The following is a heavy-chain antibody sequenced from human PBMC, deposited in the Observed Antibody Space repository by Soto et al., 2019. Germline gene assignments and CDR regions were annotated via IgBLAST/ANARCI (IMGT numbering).Heavy chain of an antibody. D-gene: IGHD3-16*02. CDR1: GGTFSSYT. J-gene: IGHJ6*03. V-gene: IGHV1-69*02. Sequence: SVKVSCKASGGTFSSYTISWVRQAPGQGLEWMGRIIPILGIANYAQKFQGRVTITADKSTSTAYMELSSLRSEDTAVYYCASEVMITFGVVIAHDYYYYMDVWGKGTKVTVSS. CDR2: IIPILGIA. CDR3: ASEVMITFGVVIAHDYYYYMDV.